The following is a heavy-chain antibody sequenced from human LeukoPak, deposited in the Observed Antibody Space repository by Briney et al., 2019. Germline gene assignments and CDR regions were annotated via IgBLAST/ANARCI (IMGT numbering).Heavy chain of an antibody. D-gene: IGHD1-1*01. V-gene: IGHV3-72*01. CDR1: GFTFSDRY. CDR2: TRNKANSYTT. CDR3: ARGPYGTTPAGSENYFYPMDV. Sequence: GGSLRLSCAASGFTFSDRYMEWVRQAPGKGLEWVGRTRNKANSYTTVYAASVKGRFTISTDDSKNSLYLQMNSLKTEDTAVYYCARGPYGTTPAGSENYFYPMDVWGKGTTVTVSS. J-gene: IGHJ6*04.